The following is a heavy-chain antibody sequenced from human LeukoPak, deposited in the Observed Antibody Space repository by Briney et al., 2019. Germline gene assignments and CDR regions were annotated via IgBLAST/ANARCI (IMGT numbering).Heavy chain of an antibody. V-gene: IGHV1-69*19. CDR3: ARDADTAMAMGFDY. J-gene: IGHJ4*02. D-gene: IGHD5-18*01. CDR2: IIPIFGTA. Sequence: SVKVSCKASGGTFSSYAISWVRQAPGQGLEWMGGIIPIFGTANYAQKFQGRVTITADESTSTAYMELSSPRSEDTAVYYCARDADTAMAMGFDYWGQGTLVTVSS. CDR1: GGTFSSYA.